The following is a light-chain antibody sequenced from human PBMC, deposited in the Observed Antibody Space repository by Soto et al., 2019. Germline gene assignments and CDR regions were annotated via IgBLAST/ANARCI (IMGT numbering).Light chain of an antibody. CDR2: DVS. CDR1: SSDVGGYNY. J-gene: IGLJ7*01. V-gene: IGLV2-11*01. CDR3: CSYAAAAV. Sequence: QSALTQPRSVSGSPGQSVTISCNGTSSDVGGYNYVSWYQQHPGKAPKVMIYDVSKRPSGVPDRFSGSKSGNTASLTISGLQAEDEADYYCCSYAAAAVFGGGTQLTVL.